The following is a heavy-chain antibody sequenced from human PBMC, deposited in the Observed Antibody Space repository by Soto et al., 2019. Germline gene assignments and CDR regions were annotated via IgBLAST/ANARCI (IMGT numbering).Heavy chain of an antibody. Sequence: QVQLQESGPGLVKPSETLSLTCTVPGGSVSIGTYYWSWIRQPPGKGLEWIGFIHYSGSTNYNPSLKSRVTMSVDTSKNQFSLKLTSVNAADMAVYYCTRGGDAYKNGHWGQGTLVTVYS. CDR3: TRGGDAYKNGH. CDR1: GGSVSIGTYY. J-gene: IGHJ4*02. CDR2: IHYSGST. D-gene: IGHD2-21*01. V-gene: IGHV4-61*01.